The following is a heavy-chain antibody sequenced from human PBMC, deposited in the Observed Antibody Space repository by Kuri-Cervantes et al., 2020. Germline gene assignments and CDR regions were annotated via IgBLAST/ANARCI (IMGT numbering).Heavy chain of an antibody. V-gene: IGHV3-9*01. CDR2: ISWNSGSI. CDR3: ARDSTVCGGDCYSIDGAFDI. Sequence: SLKISCAASGFTFDDYAMHWVRQAPGKGLEWVSGISWNSGSIGYADSVKGRFTISRDNAKNSLYLQMNSLRAEDTAVYYCARDSTVCGGDCYSIDGAFDIWGQGTMVTVSS. J-gene: IGHJ3*02. D-gene: IGHD2-21*02. CDR1: GFTFDDYA.